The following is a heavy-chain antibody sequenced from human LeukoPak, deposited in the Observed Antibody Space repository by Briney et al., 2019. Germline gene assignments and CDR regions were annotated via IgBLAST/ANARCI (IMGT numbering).Heavy chain of an antibody. V-gene: IGHV4-4*09. D-gene: IGHD1-26*01. J-gene: IGHJ6*03. CDR1: GGSVGSYY. CDR3: ARASSPGTHISGYYYYMDV. Sequence: PSETLSLTCSVSGGSVGSYYWSWIRQSPGKGLEWIGDIYNSGTTDSNPSLKSRVTMSVDTSKSQFSLRLSAVTAADSAVYYCARASSPGTHISGYYYYMDVWGTGTTVSVSS. CDR2: IYNSGTT.